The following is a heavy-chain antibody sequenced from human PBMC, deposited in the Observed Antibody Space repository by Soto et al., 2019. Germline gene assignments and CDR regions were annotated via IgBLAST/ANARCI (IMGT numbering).Heavy chain of an antibody. CDR1: GFTFSTHG. D-gene: IGHD2-15*01. CDR2: VSYDGGSK. Sequence: QVQLVESGGGVVQPGRSLRLSCAASGFTFSTHGMHWVRQAPGKGLERVAVVSYDGGSKYYADSVKGRFTDSRDNSKNTLYLEMNSLRTEDTAVYYCAKIYCFGGSCYWFFDLWGRGTLVTVSS. J-gene: IGHJ2*01. CDR3: AKIYCFGGSCYWFFDL. V-gene: IGHV3-30*18.